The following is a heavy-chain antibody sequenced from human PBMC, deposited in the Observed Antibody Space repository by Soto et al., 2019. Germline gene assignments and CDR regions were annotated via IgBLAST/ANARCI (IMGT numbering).Heavy chain of an antibody. CDR2: ISAYNGNT. J-gene: IGHJ4*02. D-gene: IGHD6-19*01. CDR3: ARAAAGSSGWYFDY. Sequence: GASVKVSCKASGYTFTSYGISWVRQAPGQGLEWMGWISAYNGNTNYAQKLQGRVAMTTDTSTSTAYMELRSLRSDDTAVYYCARAAAGSSGWYFDYWGQGTLVTVSS. CDR1: GYTFTSYG. V-gene: IGHV1-18*01.